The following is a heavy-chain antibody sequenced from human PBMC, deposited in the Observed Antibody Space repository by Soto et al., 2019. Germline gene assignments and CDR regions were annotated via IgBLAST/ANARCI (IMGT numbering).Heavy chain of an antibody. CDR3: AKGGLVLRFLEWLSSFDY. J-gene: IGHJ4*02. CDR1: GFTFSSYG. V-gene: IGHV3-30*18. CDR2: ISYDGSNK. Sequence: GGSLRLCCAASGFTFSSYGMHWVRQAPGKGLEWVAVISYDGSNKYYADSVKGRFTISRDNSKNTLYLQMNSLRAEDTAVYYCAKGGLVLRFLEWLSSFDYWGQGPLVTVSS. D-gene: IGHD3-3*01.